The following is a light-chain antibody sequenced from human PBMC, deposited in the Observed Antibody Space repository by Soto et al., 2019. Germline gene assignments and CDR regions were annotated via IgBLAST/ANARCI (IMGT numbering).Light chain of an antibody. CDR3: QQYGRSPRT. V-gene: IGKV3-20*01. Sequence: EIVLTQSPGTLSLSPGERATLSCRASQSVSSSYLAWYQQKPGQAPRLLMSDASTRATGIPDRFSGSGSGTDFTLTINRLEPDDFAVYYGQQYGRSPRTFGQGTKLEIQ. CDR1: QSVSSSY. CDR2: DAS. J-gene: IGKJ2*02.